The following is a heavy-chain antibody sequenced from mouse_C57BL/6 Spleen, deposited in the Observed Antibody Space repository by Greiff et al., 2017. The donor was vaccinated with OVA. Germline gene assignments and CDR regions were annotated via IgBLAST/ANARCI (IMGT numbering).Heavy chain of an antibody. V-gene: IGHV5-16*01. J-gene: IGHJ1*03. D-gene: IGHD4-1*01. CDR3: ARANWGYFDV. CDR1: GFTFSDYY. Sequence: EVQLMESEGGLVQPGSSMKLSCTASGFTFSDYYMAWVRQVPEKGLEWVANINYDGSSTYYLDSLKSRFIISRDNAKNILYLQMSSLKSEDTATYYCARANWGYFDVWGTGTTVTVAS. CDR2: INYDGSST.